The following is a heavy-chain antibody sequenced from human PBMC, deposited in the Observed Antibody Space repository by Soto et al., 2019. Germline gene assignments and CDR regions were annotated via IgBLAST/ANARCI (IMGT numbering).Heavy chain of an antibody. V-gene: IGHV1-69*05. CDR1: GYTFTNFG. CDR2: IIPIFGTA. Sequence: SVKVSCKASGYTFTNFGISWVRQAPGQGLEWMGGIIPIFGTANYAQKFQGRVTITKDTSKNQVVLTMTNMDPVDTATYYCAHSLIGYYYDSSGSNWFDPWGQGTLVTVSS. D-gene: IGHD3-22*01. CDR3: AHSLIGYYYDSSGSNWFDP. J-gene: IGHJ5*02.